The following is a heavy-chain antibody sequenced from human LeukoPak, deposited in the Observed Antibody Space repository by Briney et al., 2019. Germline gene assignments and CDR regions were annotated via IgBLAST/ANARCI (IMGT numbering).Heavy chain of an antibody. CDR1: GYTLTELS. CDR2: FDPEDGET. CDR3: ATVPDAPPGYCSGGSCGRWFDP. D-gene: IGHD2-15*01. V-gene: IGHV1-24*01. J-gene: IGHJ5*02. Sequence: ASVKVSCKVSGYTLTELSMHWVRQAPGKGLEWMGGFDPEDGETIYAQKFQGRVTMTEDTSTDTAYMELSSLRPEDTAVYYCATVPDAPPGYCSGGSCGRWFDPWGQGTLVTVSS.